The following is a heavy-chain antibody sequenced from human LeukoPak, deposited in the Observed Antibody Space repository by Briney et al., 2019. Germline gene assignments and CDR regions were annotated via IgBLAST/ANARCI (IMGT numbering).Heavy chain of an antibody. V-gene: IGHV4-31*03. CDR3: ARDRDYGGNHRWAFDI. D-gene: IGHD4-23*01. Sequence: SETLSLTCTVSGGSICSGGYYWSWIRQHPGKGLEWIGYIYYSGSTYYNPSLKSRVTISVDTSKNQFSLKLSSVTAADTVVYYCARDRDYGGNHRWAFDIWGQGTMVTVSS. CDR1: GGSICSGGYY. J-gene: IGHJ3*02. CDR2: IYYSGST.